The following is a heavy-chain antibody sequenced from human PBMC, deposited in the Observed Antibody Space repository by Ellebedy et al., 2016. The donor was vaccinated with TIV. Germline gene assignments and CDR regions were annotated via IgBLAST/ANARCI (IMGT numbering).Heavy chain of an antibody. Sequence: SETLSLXXFVSGGSISSGDYYWSWIRQPPGKGLEWIGSIYYSVSTSYNPSLKSRLSISIGTSKNQFSLNLSSVTAADTAVYYCARDNGIIGVTNEDNWFDPWGQGTLVTVSS. CDR3: ARDNGIIGVTNEDNWFDP. D-gene: IGHD2-21*02. CDR1: GGSISSGDYY. CDR2: IYYSVST. V-gene: IGHV4-30-4*01. J-gene: IGHJ5*02.